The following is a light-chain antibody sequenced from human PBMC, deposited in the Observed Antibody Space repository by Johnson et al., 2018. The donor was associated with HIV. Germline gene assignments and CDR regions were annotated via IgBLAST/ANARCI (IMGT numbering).Light chain of an antibody. CDR2: END. Sequence: VLTQPPSVSAAPGQKVTISCPGSSSNIGSNYVSWYQQFPGTAPKLPTYENDKRPSGIPDRFSVSKSGTPAALGITGLQPGDEADYYCGTWDSSLSAYVFGTGTKVTVL. CDR1: SSNIGSNY. CDR3: GTWDSSLSAYV. J-gene: IGLJ1*01. V-gene: IGLV1-51*02.